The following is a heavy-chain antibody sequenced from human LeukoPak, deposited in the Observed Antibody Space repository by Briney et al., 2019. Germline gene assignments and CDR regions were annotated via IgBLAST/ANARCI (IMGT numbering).Heavy chain of an antibody. J-gene: IGHJ4*02. CDR1: GFTVSNNY. V-gene: IGHV3-66*01. CDR3: ARGIYSSGWKFEC. Sequence: GGSLRLSCAASGFTVSNNYMSWVRQAPGKGLEWVSVIFSGGGTYYADSVKGRFTISRDNSKNTLYLQMNSLRAEDPAVYYCARGIYSSGWKFECWGQGTLVSVSS. D-gene: IGHD6-19*01. CDR2: IFSGGGT.